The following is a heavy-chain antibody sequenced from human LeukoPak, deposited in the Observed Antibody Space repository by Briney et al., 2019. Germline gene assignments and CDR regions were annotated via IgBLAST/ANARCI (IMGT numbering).Heavy chain of an antibody. D-gene: IGHD1-14*01. Sequence: SETLSLTCTVSGGSISSYYWSWIRQPPGKGLEWIGYIYYSGSTNYNPSLKSRVTISVDTSKNQFSLKLSSVTAADTAVYYCARAFNLYGMDVWGQGTTVTISS. CDR3: ARAFNLYGMDV. CDR2: IYYSGST. CDR1: GGSISSYY. V-gene: IGHV4-59*12. J-gene: IGHJ6*02.